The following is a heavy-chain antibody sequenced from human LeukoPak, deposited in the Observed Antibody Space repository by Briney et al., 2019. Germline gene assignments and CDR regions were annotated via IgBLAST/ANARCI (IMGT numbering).Heavy chain of an antibody. CDR2: VNHNGNVN. CDR3: ARGGGLDV. V-gene: IGHV3-7*03. D-gene: IGHD3-16*01. Sequence: PGGSLSLSCAASGFTFSSYWMNWAGQAPGKVVEGVASVNHNGNVNDYVDSVKGRFTISRDNDKNSLYLQMSNVRAEDTAVYFCARGGGLDVWGQGATVTVSS. J-gene: IGHJ6*02. CDR1: GFTFSSYW.